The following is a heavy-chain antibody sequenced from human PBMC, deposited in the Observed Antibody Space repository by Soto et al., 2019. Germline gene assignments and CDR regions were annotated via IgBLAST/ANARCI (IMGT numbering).Heavy chain of an antibody. Sequence: SVKVSCKLSGGTFTSETISWVRQAPGQGLEWMGRIIPILGTGNYAQKFQGRITITEDKSTNTGYMELSSLTSEDTAVYYCARSSTLTTRHNWFDPWGQGTLVTVSS. CDR2: IIPILGTG. CDR1: GGTFTSET. CDR3: ARSSTLTTRHNWFDP. D-gene: IGHD4-17*01. J-gene: IGHJ5*02. V-gene: IGHV1-69*08.